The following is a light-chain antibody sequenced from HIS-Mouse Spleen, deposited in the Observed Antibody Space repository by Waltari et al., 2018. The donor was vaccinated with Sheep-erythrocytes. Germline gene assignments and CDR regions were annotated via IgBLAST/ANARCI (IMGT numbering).Light chain of an antibody. J-gene: IGLJ3*02. CDR3: CSYAGSSTPWV. CDR1: SSDVGRYNL. CDR2: EGS. Sequence: QSALTQPASVSGSPGQSITISCTGTSSDVGRYNLVSWYQQHPGKAPKLMIYEGSKRPSGVSSRVSCSKSGNSASLTISGLQAEDEADYYCCSYAGSSTPWVFGGGTKLTVL. V-gene: IGLV2-23*01.